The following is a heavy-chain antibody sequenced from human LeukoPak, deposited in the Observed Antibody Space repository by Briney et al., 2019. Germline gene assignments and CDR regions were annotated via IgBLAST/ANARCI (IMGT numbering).Heavy chain of an antibody. D-gene: IGHD6-13*01. J-gene: IGHJ4*02. CDR1: GFTFSSYG. Sequence: GGSLRLSCAASGFTFSSYGMHWVRQAPGKGLEWVAFIWYDGSSKYYADSVKGRFTISRDNSKNTLYLQMNSLRAEDTAVYYCAKETGYSSSWYLSYYFDYWGQGTLVTVSS. V-gene: IGHV3-30*02. CDR2: IWYDGSSK. CDR3: AKETGYSSSWYLSYYFDY.